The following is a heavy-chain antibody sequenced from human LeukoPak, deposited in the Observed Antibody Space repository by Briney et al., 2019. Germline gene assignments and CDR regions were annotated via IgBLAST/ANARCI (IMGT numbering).Heavy chain of an antibody. CDR1: GFTFSSYA. V-gene: IGHV3-21*01. CDR3: ARGITMIVVANDAFDI. CDR2: ISSSSSYI. Sequence: GGSLRLSCAASGFTFSSYAMHWVRQAPWKGLEWVSFISSSSSYIYYADSVKGRFTISRDNAKNSLYLQMNSLRAEDTAVYYCARGITMIVVANDAFDIWGQGTMVTVSS. D-gene: IGHD3-22*01. J-gene: IGHJ3*02.